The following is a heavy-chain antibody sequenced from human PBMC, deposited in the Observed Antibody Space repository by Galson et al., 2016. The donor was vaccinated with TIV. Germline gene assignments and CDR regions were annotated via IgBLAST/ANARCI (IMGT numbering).Heavy chain of an antibody. J-gene: IGHJ4*02. Sequence: SLRLSCAASGFTFSDYYMNWIRQAPGKGLEWLCFISGTGSIIYYADSVRGRATVSRDNTQKSVFLQINGLSAEDTAVYYCARARDQFGSGSLSVWGQGALVSVSS. CDR3: ARARDQFGSGSLSV. CDR2: ISGTGSII. D-gene: IGHD3-10*01. CDR1: GFTFSDYY. V-gene: IGHV3-11*04.